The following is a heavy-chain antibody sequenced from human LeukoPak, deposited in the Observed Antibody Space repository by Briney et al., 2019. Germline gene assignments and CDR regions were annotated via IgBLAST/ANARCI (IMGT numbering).Heavy chain of an antibody. D-gene: IGHD3-3*01. Sequence: SETLSLTCTVSGXSLSSYYWNWIRQPPGKGLEWIGYIYYSGNTDYNPSLKSRVTISVDTSKNQFSLKVSSVTAADTAVYYCARYDFWSGSSSVGAMDVWGQGTTVTVSS. CDR2: IYYSGNT. J-gene: IGHJ6*02. CDR3: ARYDFWSGSSSVGAMDV. CDR1: GXSLSSYY. V-gene: IGHV4-59*01.